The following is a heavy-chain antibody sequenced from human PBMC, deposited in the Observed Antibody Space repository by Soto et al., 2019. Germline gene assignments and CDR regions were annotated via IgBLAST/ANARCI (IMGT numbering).Heavy chain of an antibody. D-gene: IGHD3-10*01. CDR1: GFTVSNNY. Sequence: EVQLVESGGGLIQPGGSLRLSCAVSGFTVSNNYMSWVRQAPGKGLEGVSVIYSGGYTAYGDSVKGRFTISRDNSNNTLFLQTKGRGPAATALFSCATHPGGGGYWGQGTLVTVSS. CDR2: IYSGGYT. J-gene: IGHJ4*02. V-gene: IGHV3-53*01. CDR3: ATHPGGGGY.